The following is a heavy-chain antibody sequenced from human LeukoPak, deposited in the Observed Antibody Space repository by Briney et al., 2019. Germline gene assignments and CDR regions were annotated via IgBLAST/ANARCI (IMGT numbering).Heavy chain of an antibody. V-gene: IGHV4-59*01. J-gene: IGHJ6*02. Sequence: SETLSLTCTVSGGSISSYYWSWIRQPPGKGLEWIGYIYYGGSTNYNPSLKSRVTISVDTSKNQFSLKLSSVTAADTAVYYCARDRIDWVYGVDVWGQGTTVTVSS. D-gene: IGHD3-9*01. CDR3: ARDRIDWVYGVDV. CDR2: IYYGGST. CDR1: GGSISSYY.